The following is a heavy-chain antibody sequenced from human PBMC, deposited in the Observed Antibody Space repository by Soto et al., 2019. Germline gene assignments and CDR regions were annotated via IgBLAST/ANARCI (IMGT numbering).Heavy chain of an antibody. CDR3: ASPYYYDSSGHTGLDPFDV. Sequence: ASVKVSCKASGYTFTVYYIQWVRQAPGQGLEWMGWINPSTGDTKNAQKFQGRVTMTRDTSISTAYMDLSRLRSDDTAVYYCASPYYYDSSGHTGLDPFDVWGQGTMVIVSS. V-gene: IGHV1-2*02. CDR2: INPSTGDT. D-gene: IGHD3-22*01. CDR1: GYTFTVYY. J-gene: IGHJ3*01.